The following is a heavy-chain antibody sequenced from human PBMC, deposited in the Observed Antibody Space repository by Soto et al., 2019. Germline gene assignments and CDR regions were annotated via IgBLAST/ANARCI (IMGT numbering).Heavy chain of an antibody. CDR3: AKAGYYYDSSGYSHFDY. D-gene: IGHD3-22*01. J-gene: IGHJ4*02. V-gene: IGHV3-23*01. CDR1: GFPFSSYA. Sequence: GGSLRHSCAASGFPFSSYAMSWVRPAPGKGLEWVSAISGSGGSTYYADSVKGRFTISRDNSKNTLYLQMNSLRAEDTAVYYCAKAGYYYDSSGYSHFDYWGQGTLVTVAS. CDR2: ISGSGGST.